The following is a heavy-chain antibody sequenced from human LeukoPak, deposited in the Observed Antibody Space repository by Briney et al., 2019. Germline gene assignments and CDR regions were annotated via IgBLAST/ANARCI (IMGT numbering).Heavy chain of an antibody. D-gene: IGHD1-14*01. J-gene: IGHJ4*02. Sequence: PGGSLRLSCAASGFTFSSYSMNWVRQAPGKGLEWVSSISSSSSYIYYADSVKGRFTISRDNAKNSLYLQMNSLRAEDTAVYYCARDSDPVFFAGLDYWGQGTLATVSS. CDR2: ISSSSSYI. V-gene: IGHV3-21*01. CDR1: GFTFSSYS. CDR3: ARDSDPVFFAGLDY.